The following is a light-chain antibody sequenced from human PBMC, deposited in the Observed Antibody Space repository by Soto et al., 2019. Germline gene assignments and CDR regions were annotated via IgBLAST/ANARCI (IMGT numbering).Light chain of an antibody. CDR2: DAS. Sequence: EIVLTQSPGTLSLSPGERATLSCRASQSVSTSYLAWYQQKPGQAPRLLIYDASSRATGIPDRFSGSGSGTDFTLTISSLEPADFAVYYCQQYSSSPPVYTFGQGTKLEIK. V-gene: IGKV3-20*01. CDR3: QQYSSSPPVYT. CDR1: QSVSTSY. J-gene: IGKJ2*01.